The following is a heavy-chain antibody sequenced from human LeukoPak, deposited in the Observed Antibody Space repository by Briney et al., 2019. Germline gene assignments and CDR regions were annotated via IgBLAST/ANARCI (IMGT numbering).Heavy chain of an antibody. Sequence: SETLSLTCTVSGYSISSGYYRGWIRQPPGKGLEWIGSIYHSGSTYYNPSLKSRVTISVDTSKNQFSLKLSSVTAVDTAVYYCARVDDSSGYYALSYYYYYMDVWGKGTTVTVSS. D-gene: IGHD3-22*01. CDR1: GYSISSGYY. J-gene: IGHJ6*03. V-gene: IGHV4-38-2*02. CDR3: ARVDDSSGYYALSYYYYYMDV. CDR2: IYHSGST.